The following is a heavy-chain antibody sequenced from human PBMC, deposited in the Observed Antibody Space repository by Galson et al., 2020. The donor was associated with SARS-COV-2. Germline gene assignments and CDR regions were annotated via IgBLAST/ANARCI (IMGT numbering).Heavy chain of an antibody. J-gene: IGHJ4*02. D-gene: IGHD2-2*01. CDR3: ARHGGGSTSYIDY. CDR1: GYSFINYW. CDR2: IYPDNSDT. V-gene: IGHV5-51*01. Sequence: GESLKISCKGSGYSFINYWIGWVRQMPGKGLEWRGIIYPDNSDTRYSPSFQGQVTISADKSISTAYLQWSSLKASDTAMYYCARHGGGSTSYIDYWGQGTPVTVSS.